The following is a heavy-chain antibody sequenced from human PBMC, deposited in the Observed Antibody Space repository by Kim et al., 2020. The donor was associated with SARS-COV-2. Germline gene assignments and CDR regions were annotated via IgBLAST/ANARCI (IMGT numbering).Heavy chain of an antibody. V-gene: IGHV4-34*01. CDR2: INHSGST. J-gene: IGHJ4*02. Sequence: SETLSLTCAVYGGSFSGYYWSWIRQPPGKGLEWIGEINHSGSTNYNPSLKSRVTISVDTSKNQFSLKLSSVTAADTAVYYCARGGYYYGSGSYYNVRARSGYFDYWGQGTLVTVSS. D-gene: IGHD3-10*01. CDR3: ARGGYYYGSGSYYNVRARSGYFDY. CDR1: GGSFSGYY.